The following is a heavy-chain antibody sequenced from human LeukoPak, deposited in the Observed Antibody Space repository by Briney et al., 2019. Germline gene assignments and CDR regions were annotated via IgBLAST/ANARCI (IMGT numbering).Heavy chain of an antibody. D-gene: IGHD5-12*01. J-gene: IGHJ4*02. CDR2: IYYSGST. Sequence: PETLSLTCTVSGGSISSHYWSWIRQPPGKGLEWIGSIYYSGSTYYNPSLKSRVTISVDTSKNQFSLKLSSVTAADTAVYYCAKATTSGYDPYYFDYWGQGTLVTVSS. V-gene: IGHV4-39*07. CDR1: GGSISSHY. CDR3: AKATTSGYDPYYFDY.